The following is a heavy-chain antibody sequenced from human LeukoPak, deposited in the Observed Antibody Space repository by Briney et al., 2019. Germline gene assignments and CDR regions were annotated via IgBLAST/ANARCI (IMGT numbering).Heavy chain of an antibody. Sequence: GGSLRLSCAASGFTFSSYSMNWVRQAPGKGLEWVSSISSSSSYIYYADSVKGRFTISRDNAKNSLYLQMNSLRAEDTAVYYCARVGYCYSNWFDPWGQGTLVTVSS. CDR2: ISSSSSYI. D-gene: IGHD2-21*02. CDR1: GFTFSSYS. J-gene: IGHJ5*02. CDR3: ARVGYCYSNWFDP. V-gene: IGHV3-21*01.